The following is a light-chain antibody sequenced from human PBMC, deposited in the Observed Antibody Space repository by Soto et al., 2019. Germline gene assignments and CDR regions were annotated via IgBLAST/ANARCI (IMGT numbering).Light chain of an antibody. CDR3: QQYNKWPLS. V-gene: IGKV3-15*01. J-gene: IGKJ4*01. CDR2: HAS. Sequence: EIVMTQSPATLSVSPGERATLACRASQSVSYNLAWYQQKPGQAPRLLIYHASTRATGIPARFSGSGSGTEFTLTISSLQSEDLAVYYCQQYNKWPLSFGGGTKVEIK. CDR1: QSVSYN.